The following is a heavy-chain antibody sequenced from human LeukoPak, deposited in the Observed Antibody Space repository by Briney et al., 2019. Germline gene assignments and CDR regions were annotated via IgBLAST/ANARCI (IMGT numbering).Heavy chain of an antibody. V-gene: IGHV4-34*09. D-gene: IGHD3-22*01. CDR1: GGSLSGSY. CDR2: IYYSGST. J-gene: IGHJ5*02. Sequence: PSETLSLTCAVYGGSLSGSYWSWLRQPPGKGLEWIGYIYYSGSTYYNPSLKSRVTISVDTSKNQFSLKLSSVTAADTAVYYCARETGGGYYDSSGYNWFDPWGQGTLVTVSS. CDR3: ARETGGGYYDSSGYNWFDP.